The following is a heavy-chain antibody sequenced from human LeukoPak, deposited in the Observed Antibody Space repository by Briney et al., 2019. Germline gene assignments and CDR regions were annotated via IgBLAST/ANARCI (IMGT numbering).Heavy chain of an antibody. CDR3: SRGVMNGDYSWFDP. CDR2: IYQSGRT. Sequence: PSETLSLTCAVSGDSITSGTFSWSWIRQPPGKGLEWIGYIYQSGRTFYTLSLRSRVAISVDRSKNQFSLRLTSVTAADTAEYYCSRGVMNGDYSWFDPWGQGTLVIVSS. D-gene: IGHD4-17*01. CDR1: GDSITSGTFS. J-gene: IGHJ5*02. V-gene: IGHV4-30-2*01.